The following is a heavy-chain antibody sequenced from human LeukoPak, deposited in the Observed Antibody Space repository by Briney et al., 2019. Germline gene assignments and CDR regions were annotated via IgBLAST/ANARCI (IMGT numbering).Heavy chain of an antibody. CDR2: INPNSGGT. V-gene: IGHV1-2*06. J-gene: IGHJ4*02. D-gene: IGHD6-13*01. CDR1: GYTFTAFY. Sequence: ASVKVSCKASGYTFTAFYMHWVRQAPGQGLEWMGRINPNSGGTKYAQKFQGRVTMTTDTSINTTYLELSRLRSDDTAVYYCARGYSSSWLDYWGQGTLVTVSS. CDR3: ARGYSSSWLDY.